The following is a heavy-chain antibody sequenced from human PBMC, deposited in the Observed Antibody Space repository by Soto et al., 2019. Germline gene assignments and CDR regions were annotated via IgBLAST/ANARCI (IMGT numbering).Heavy chain of an antibody. V-gene: IGHV4-59*01. J-gene: IGHJ6*03. CDR3: ARVRYYYYMDV. Sequence: SETLSLTCTVSGGSISSYYWSWIRQPPGKGLEWIGYIYYSGSTNYNPSLKSRVTISVDTSKNQFSLKLSSVTAADTAVYYCARVRYYYYMDVWGKGTTVTVSS. CDR1: GGSISSYY. CDR2: IYYSGST.